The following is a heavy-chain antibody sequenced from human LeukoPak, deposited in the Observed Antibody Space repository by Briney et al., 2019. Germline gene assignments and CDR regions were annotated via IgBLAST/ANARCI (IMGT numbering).Heavy chain of an antibody. CDR1: DGSFADYN. Sequence: SETLSLTCAVYDGSFADYNWSWIRQSPGKGLEWIAEIHHSGGTNYSPTLKSRVTLSVDTSNNQLYLTLRSVTAADTAVYYCVRNGYNSGGYYFWSDYRGQGTLVTVSS. V-gene: IGHV4-34*01. CDR2: IHHSGGT. J-gene: IGHJ4*02. CDR3: VRNGYNSGGYYFWSDY. D-gene: IGHD3-22*01.